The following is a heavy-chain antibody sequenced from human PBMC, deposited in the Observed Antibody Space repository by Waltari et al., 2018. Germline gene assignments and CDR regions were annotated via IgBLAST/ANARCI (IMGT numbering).Heavy chain of an antibody. V-gene: IGHV1-69*01. CDR2: IIPIAGTV. D-gene: IGHD2-21*01. CDR3: ARGGTYCGGDCYPGDY. Sequence: QVHLVQSGAEVKKPGSSVQVSCKASGGTFTNYAMTWVRQAPGQGLGWMGWIIPIAGTVNFAQKVQGRVTITADESTSTAYMGLSSLRSEDTAVYYCARGGTYCGGDCYPGDYWGQGTLVTVSS. CDR1: GGTFTNYA. J-gene: IGHJ4*02.